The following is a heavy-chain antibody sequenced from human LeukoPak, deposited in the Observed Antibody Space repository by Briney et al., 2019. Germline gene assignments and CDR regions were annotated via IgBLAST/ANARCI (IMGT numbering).Heavy chain of an antibody. D-gene: IGHD1-26*01. CDR1: GFTFKDYG. J-gene: IGHJ6*02. CDR2: INWNGGGA. V-gene: IGHV3-9*01. CDR3: AKHLRATNTYIFFGLDV. Sequence: GGSLRLSCAATGFTFKDYGMHWVRHPPGKGLEWVSGINWNGGGADYADSVKGRFTISRDNAKNSLYLQMTSLRPEDTALYYCAKHLRATNTYIFFGLDVWGQGTTVTVSS.